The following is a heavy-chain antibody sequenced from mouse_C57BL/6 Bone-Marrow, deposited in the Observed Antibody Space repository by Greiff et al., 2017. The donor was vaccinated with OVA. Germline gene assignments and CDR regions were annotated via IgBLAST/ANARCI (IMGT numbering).Heavy chain of an antibody. CDR3: ARHEGLRPWFAY. J-gene: IGHJ3*01. Sequence: DVMLVESGGGLVQPGGSLKLSCAASGFTFSDYYMYWVRQTPEKRLEWVAYISNGGGSTYYPDTVKGRFTISRDNAKNTLYLQMSRLKSEDTAMYYCARHEGLRPWFAYWGQGTLVTVSA. D-gene: IGHD2-4*01. CDR2: ISNGGGST. V-gene: IGHV5-12*01. CDR1: GFTFSDYY.